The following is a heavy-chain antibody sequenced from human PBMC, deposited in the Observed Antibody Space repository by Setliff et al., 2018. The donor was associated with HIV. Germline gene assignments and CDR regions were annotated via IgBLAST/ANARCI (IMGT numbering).Heavy chain of an antibody. CDR1: GGSISIGGYY. D-gene: IGHD2-15*01. CDR3: ARGGGSRAATSSYHYMDV. Sequence: LSLTCTVSGGSISIGGYYWGWIRQHPGKGLEWIGYIYHNGSTYYNPSLKSRVIISVDTSKNQLSLKLSSVTAADTAVYYCARGGGSRAATSSYHYMDVWGKGTTVTVSS. CDR2: IYHNGST. V-gene: IGHV4-31*03. J-gene: IGHJ6*03.